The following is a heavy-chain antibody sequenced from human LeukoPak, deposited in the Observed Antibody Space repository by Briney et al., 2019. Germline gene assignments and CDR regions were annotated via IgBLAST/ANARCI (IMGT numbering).Heavy chain of an antibody. Sequence: SETLSLTCTVSGGTVSSYYWSWIRQPPGKGLEWTGYIYYSGSTNYNPSLKSRVTISVDTSKNQFSLKLSSVTAADTAVYYCARADHYDFWSGYYDYWGQGTLVTVSS. V-gene: IGHV4-59*02. D-gene: IGHD3-3*01. CDR1: GGTVSSYY. J-gene: IGHJ4*02. CDR3: ARADHYDFWSGYYDY. CDR2: IYYSGST.